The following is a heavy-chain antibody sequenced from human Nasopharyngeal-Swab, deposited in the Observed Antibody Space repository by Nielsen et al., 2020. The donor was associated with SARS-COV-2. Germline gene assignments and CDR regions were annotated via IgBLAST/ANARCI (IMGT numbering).Heavy chain of an antibody. J-gene: IGHJ4*02. CDR2: IYYSGST. D-gene: IGHD4-17*01. CDR3: AREPAYGDYFDY. CDR1: GGSISRYY. V-gene: IGHV4-59*01. Sequence: SETLSLTSTVSGGSISRYYWSWIRQPPPQRLEWIGYIYYSGSTNYNPSLKSRVTISVDTSKNQFSLKLSSVTAADTAVYYCAREPAYGDYFDYWGQGTLVTVSS.